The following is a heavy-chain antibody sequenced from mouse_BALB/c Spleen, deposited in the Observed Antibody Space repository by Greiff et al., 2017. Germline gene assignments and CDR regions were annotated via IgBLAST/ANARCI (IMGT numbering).Heavy chain of an antibody. J-gene: IGHJ3*01. CDR1: GYTFTSYY. CDR3: TRPIYYDYDEFAY. V-gene: IGHV1S81*02. D-gene: IGHD2-4*01. CDR2: INPSNGGT. Sequence: QVQLQQPGAELVKPGASVKLSCKASGYTFTSYYMYWVKQRPGQGLEWIGGINPSNGGTNFNEKFKSKATLTVDKSSSTAYMQLSSLTSEDSAVYYCTRPIYYDYDEFAYWGQGTLVTVSA.